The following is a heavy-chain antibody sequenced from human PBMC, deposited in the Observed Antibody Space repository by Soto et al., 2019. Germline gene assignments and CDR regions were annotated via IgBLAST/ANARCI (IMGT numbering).Heavy chain of an antibody. Sequence: EVQLVESGGGLVQPGGSLRLSCAASGFTFSSYSMNWVRQAPGKGLEWVSYISSSSSTIYYADSVKGRFTISRDNAKNSLYLQMNSLRDEDTAMYYCARDRRARYYYDSSGYYIPADAFDIWGQGTMVTVSS. CDR3: ARDRRARYYYDSSGYYIPADAFDI. V-gene: IGHV3-48*02. CDR1: GFTFSSYS. D-gene: IGHD3-22*01. J-gene: IGHJ3*02. CDR2: ISSSSSTI.